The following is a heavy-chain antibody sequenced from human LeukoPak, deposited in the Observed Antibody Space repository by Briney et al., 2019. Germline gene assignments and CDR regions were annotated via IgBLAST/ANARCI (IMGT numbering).Heavy chain of an antibody. V-gene: IGHV3-15*01. CDR3: TTGSNLRLGDPEFDY. D-gene: IGHD3-10*01. Sequence: KPGGSLRLSCAASGFTFSNAWMSWVRQAPGKGLEWVGRIKRKTDGGTPDYAAHVKGRFTISRDDSKNTLYMQMNSLKTEDTGVYYCTTGSNLRLGDPEFDYLGQGTLVTVP. CDR2: IKRKTDGGTP. CDR1: GFTFSNAW. J-gene: IGHJ4*02.